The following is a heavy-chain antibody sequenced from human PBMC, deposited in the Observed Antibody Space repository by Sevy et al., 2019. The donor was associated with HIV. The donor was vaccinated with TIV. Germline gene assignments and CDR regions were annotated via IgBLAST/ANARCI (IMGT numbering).Heavy chain of an antibody. CDR2: INASGGST. CDR1: GIIFKSYV. CDR3: AGAGVGAKGFDY. D-gene: IGHD1-26*01. Sequence: GGSLRLSCAASGIIFKSYVMSWVRQAPGKGLEWLSGINASGGSTYYEDSVKGRFTISRDNFKSTLYLQMNILRAEDTAVYYCAGAGVGAKGFDYWGQGTLVTVSS. V-gene: IGHV3-23*01. J-gene: IGHJ4*02.